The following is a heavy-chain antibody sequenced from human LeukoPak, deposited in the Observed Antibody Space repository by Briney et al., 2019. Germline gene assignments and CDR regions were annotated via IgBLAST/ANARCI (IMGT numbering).Heavy chain of an antibody. D-gene: IGHD3-3*01. Sequence: GGSLRLSCAASGFTFSSYAMHWVRQAPGKGLEYVSAISSNGGSTYYANSVKGRFTISRDNSKNTLYLQMGSLRAEDMAVYYCARGAYDFWSGYGYFDYWGQGTLVTVSS. CDR2: ISSNGGST. CDR1: GFTFSSYA. V-gene: IGHV3-64*01. J-gene: IGHJ4*02. CDR3: ARGAYDFWSGYGYFDY.